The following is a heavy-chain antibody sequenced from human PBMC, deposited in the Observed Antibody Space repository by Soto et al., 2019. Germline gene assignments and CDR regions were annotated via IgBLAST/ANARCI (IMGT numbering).Heavy chain of an antibody. V-gene: IGHV4-34*01. Sequence: SGTLSLTCAVYGGSFSGYYWSWIRQPPGKGLEWIGEINHSGSTNYNPSLKSRVTISVDTSKNQFSLKLSSVTAADTAVYYCARAHRGVVVVAATINWFDPWGQGTLVTVSS. D-gene: IGHD2-15*01. CDR2: INHSGST. CDR1: GGSFSGYY. J-gene: IGHJ5*02. CDR3: ARAHRGVVVVAATINWFDP.